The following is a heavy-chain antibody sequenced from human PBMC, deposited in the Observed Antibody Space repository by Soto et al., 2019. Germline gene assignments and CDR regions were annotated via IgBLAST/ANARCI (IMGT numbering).Heavy chain of an antibody. J-gene: IGHJ5*02. V-gene: IGHV3-21*01. D-gene: IGHD2-2*03. Sequence: GGSLRLSCAASGFTFSSYSMNWVRQAPGKGLEWVSSISSSSSYIYYADSVKGRFTISSDNAKNSLYLQMNSLRAEDTAVYYCARDPGYCSSTSCYYWMVWFDPWGQGTLVTVSS. CDR3: ARDPGYCSSTSCYYWMVWFDP. CDR2: ISSSSSYI. CDR1: GFTFSSYS.